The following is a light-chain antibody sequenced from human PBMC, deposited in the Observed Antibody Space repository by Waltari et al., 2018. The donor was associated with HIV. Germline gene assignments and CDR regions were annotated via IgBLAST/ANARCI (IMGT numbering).Light chain of an antibody. CDR3: QQYGSSPPGT. Sequence: EIVLTQSPGTLSLSPWERATLPCRASQSVSSSSLAWYQQRPGQAPRLLIYAASSRATGIPDRLSGSGSGTDFTLTISRLEPEDFAVYYCQQYGSSPPGTFGQGTKVEIK. V-gene: IGKV3-20*01. CDR1: QSVSSSS. CDR2: AAS. J-gene: IGKJ1*01.